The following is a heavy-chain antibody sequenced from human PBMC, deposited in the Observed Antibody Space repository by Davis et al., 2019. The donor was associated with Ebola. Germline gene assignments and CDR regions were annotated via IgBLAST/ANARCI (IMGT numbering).Heavy chain of an antibody. CDR1: GYTFTGYY. Sequence: ASVKVSCKASGYTFTGYYMHWVRQAPGQGLEWMGWINPNSGGTNYAQKFQGRVTMTRDTSISTAYMELSSLRSEDTAVYYCARPFYSGSYFLYWGQGTLVTVSS. D-gene: IGHD1-26*01. CDR2: INPNSGGT. V-gene: IGHV1-2*02. CDR3: ARPFYSGSYFLY. J-gene: IGHJ4*02.